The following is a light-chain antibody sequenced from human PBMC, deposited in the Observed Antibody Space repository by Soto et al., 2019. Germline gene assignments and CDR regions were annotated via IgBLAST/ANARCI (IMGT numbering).Light chain of an antibody. CDR1: QGIGID. CDR3: LRDFNFPLS. J-gene: IGKJ4*01. CDR2: AAS. Sequence: AVQMTQSPSSLSASVGDRVTITCRASQGIGIDLAWYQQKPGKAPKLLIYAASTLQNGVPSRFSGSGSGTDFTVTILSLQTEDFATYYCLRDFNFPLSFGGGTNVEIK. V-gene: IGKV1-6*01.